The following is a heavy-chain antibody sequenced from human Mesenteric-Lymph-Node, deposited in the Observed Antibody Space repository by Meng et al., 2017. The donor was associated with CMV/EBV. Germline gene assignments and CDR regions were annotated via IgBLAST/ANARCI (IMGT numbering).Heavy chain of an antibody. CDR2: INQSGST. CDR1: GGSFSGYF. Sequence: LSLTCAVHGGSFSGYFWSWIRQPPGKGFEWIGEINQSGSTNYNPSLKSRVTISVDTSKNQFSLRLSSVTAAGTAVYYCAPRSGWFDPWGQGTLVTVSS. CDR3: APRSGWFDP. D-gene: IGHD3-10*01. V-gene: IGHV4-34*01. J-gene: IGHJ5*02.